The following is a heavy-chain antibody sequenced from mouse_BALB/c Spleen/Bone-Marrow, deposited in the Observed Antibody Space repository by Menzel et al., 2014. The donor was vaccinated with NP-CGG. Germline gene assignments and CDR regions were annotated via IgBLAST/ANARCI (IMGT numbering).Heavy chain of an antibody. J-gene: IGHJ4*01. CDR2: IWGGGNT. CDR1: GFSLSRYN. D-gene: IGHD1-1*01. Sequence: VHLVESGPGQVAPSQSLSIPCTVSGFSLSRYNVHWVRQPPGKGLEWLGVIWGGGNTDYNSGLKSRLNISKDNSKSQVFLKLNSLQTDDTAMYYCARFITTGTMDYWGQGTSVTVSS. V-gene: IGHV2-6-4*01. CDR3: ARFITTGTMDY.